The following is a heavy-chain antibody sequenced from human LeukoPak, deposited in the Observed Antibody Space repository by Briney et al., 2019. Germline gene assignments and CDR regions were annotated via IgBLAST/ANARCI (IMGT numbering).Heavy chain of an antibody. J-gene: IGHJ4*02. V-gene: IGHV1-46*01. CDR3: ARSYYGSGSYGSRRYYFDY. CDR1: GYTFTSYY. D-gene: IGHD3-10*01. Sequence: GASVKVSCKASGYTFTSYYMHWVRQAPGQGLEWMGIINPSGGSTSYAQKFQGRVTMTRDMSTSTVYMELSSLRSDDTAVYYCARSYYGSGSYGSRRYYFDYWGQGTLVTVSS. CDR2: INPSGGST.